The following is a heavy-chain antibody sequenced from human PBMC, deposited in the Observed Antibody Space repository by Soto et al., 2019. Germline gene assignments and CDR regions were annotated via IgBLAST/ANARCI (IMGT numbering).Heavy chain of an antibody. CDR2: INHSGST. CDR3: ACIVVVPAEPGDYFDY. Sequence: SETLSLTCAVYGGSFSGYYWSWIRQPPGKGLEWIGEINHSGSTNYNPSLKSRVTISVDTSKNQFSLKLSSVTAADTAVYYCACIVVVPAEPGDYFDYWGQGTLVTVSS. V-gene: IGHV4-34*01. CDR1: GGSFSGYY. J-gene: IGHJ4*02. D-gene: IGHD2-2*01.